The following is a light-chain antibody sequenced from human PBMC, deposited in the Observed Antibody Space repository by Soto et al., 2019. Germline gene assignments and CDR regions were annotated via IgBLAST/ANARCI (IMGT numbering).Light chain of an antibody. CDR2: DVT. Sequence: QSALTQPRSVSGSPGQSLTISCTGASSDVGRYNYVSWYQQYPGKAPKLMIYDVTKRPSGVPDRFSGSKSGNTASLTISGLQAADEADYYCCSYAGNYILVFGGGTKVTVL. J-gene: IGLJ2*01. CDR1: SSDVGRYNY. V-gene: IGLV2-11*01. CDR3: CSYAGNYILV.